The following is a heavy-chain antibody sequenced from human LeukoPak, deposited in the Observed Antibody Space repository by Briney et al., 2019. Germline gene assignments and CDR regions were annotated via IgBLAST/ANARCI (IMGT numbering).Heavy chain of an antibody. CDR2: ITSSSSYI. CDR1: GFTFSSYT. J-gene: IGHJ4*02. D-gene: IGHD5-12*01. CDR3: ARARGYDYTNSFDY. Sequence: GGSLRLSCAASGFTFSSYTMNWVRQAPGKGPEWVSSITSSSSYIYYADSVKGRFTISRDNARNSLYLQMNSLRAEDTAVYYCARARGYDYTNSFDYWGQGTLVTVSS. V-gene: IGHV3-21*01.